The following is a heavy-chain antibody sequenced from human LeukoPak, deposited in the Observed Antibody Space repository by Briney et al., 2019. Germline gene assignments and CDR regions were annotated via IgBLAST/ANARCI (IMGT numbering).Heavy chain of an antibody. Sequence: ASVKVSCKASGYTFTGYYMHWVRQAPGQGLEWMGWINPNSGGTDYAQKFQGRVTMTRDTSISTAYMGLSSLRSDDTAVYYCARGSSYSSSVNLDYWGQGTLVTVSS. D-gene: IGHD6-13*01. J-gene: IGHJ4*02. CDR1: GYTFTGYY. CDR2: INPNSGGT. V-gene: IGHV1-2*02. CDR3: ARGSSYSSSVNLDY.